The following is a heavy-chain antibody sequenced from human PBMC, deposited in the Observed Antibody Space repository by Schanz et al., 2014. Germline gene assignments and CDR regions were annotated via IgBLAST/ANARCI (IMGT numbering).Heavy chain of an antibody. CDR1: GGTFSSYT. V-gene: IGHV1-69*02. J-gene: IGHJ3*02. CDR3: ARAVARGTAFDI. Sequence: GAAVMQPGSSVTVSCKASGGTFSSYTITWVRQAPGQGLEWMGRVIAVLGVTNSAQNFQGRVTFIADKSTSTAYMELSSLRSDDTAVYYCARAVARGTAFDIWGQGTMVTVSS. CDR2: VIAVLGVT.